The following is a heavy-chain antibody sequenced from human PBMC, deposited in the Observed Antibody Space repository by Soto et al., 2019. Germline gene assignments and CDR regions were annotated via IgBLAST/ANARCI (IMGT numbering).Heavy chain of an antibody. CDR1: GASLSSSGHY. CDR3: ALGMFMDV. J-gene: IGHJ6*04. Sequence: QVQLQESGPGLVKPSQTLSLTCTVSGASLSSSGHYWNWVRQHPGKGLEWIGYIDHSGTTYYNPSLKSRLAMSIDPSKNQLSLEVTSVTAAETALYFCALGMFMDVWGRGTRVTVSA. V-gene: IGHV4-31*03. D-gene: IGHD3-16*01. CDR2: IDHSGTT.